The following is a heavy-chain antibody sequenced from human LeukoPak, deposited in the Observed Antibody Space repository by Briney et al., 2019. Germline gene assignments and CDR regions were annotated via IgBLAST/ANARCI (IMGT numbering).Heavy chain of an antibody. CDR2: IFYSGST. CDR3: ARVSSSWPHYYFDY. V-gene: IGHV4-39*07. Sequence: SETLSLTCTVSGGSISSSTYYWAWIRQPPGKGLEWVGNIFYSGSTYYNPSLKSRVTISVDTSKNQFSLKLTSVTAADTAVYYCARVSSSWPHYYFDYWGQGTLVTVSS. D-gene: IGHD6-13*01. CDR1: GGSISSSTYY. J-gene: IGHJ4*02.